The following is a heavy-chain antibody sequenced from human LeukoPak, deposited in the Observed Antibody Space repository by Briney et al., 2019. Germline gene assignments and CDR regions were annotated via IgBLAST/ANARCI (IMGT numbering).Heavy chain of an antibody. D-gene: IGHD3-16*01. CDR2: IYPDDSET. J-gene: IGHJ4*02. CDR3: ARVTVGGGDLTY. Sequence: GESLQISCKGSGYIFTSYWIAWVRQMPGKGLEWMGIIYPDDSETRYGPSFQGQVTISVDKSISTAYLQWKSLKASDTAMYYCARVTVGGGDLTYWGQGTLVTVSS. CDR1: GYIFTSYW. V-gene: IGHV5-51*01.